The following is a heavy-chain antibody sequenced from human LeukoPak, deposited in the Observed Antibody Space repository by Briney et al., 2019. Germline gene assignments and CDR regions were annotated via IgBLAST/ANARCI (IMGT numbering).Heavy chain of an antibody. D-gene: IGHD2-2*01. CDR2: ISYDGSNK. V-gene: IGHV3-30*04. Sequence: QPGRSLRLSCAASGFTFSSYAMHWVRQAPGKGLEWVAVISYDGSNKYYADSVKGQFTISRDNSKNTLYLQMNSLRAEDTAVYYCARDRKRGIPAAERAEYLQHWGQGTLVTVSS. CDR1: GFTFSSYA. J-gene: IGHJ1*01. CDR3: ARDRKRGIPAAERAEYLQH.